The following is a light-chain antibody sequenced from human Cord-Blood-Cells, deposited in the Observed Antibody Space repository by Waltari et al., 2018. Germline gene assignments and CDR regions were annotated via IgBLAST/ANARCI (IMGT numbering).Light chain of an antibody. Sequence: SSELTQDPAVSVALGQTVRITCQGASLRSNYESGYQQKPGQAPVLVIYGKNNRPSGIPDRFSGSSSGNTASLTITGAQAEDEADYYCNSRDSSGNHQVVFGGGTKLTVL. CDR1: SLRSNY. CDR2: GKN. V-gene: IGLV3-19*01. CDR3: NSRDSSGNHQVV. J-gene: IGLJ2*01.